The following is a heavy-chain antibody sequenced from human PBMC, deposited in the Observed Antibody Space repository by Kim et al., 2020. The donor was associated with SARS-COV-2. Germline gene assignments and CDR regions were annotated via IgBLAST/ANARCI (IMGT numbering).Heavy chain of an antibody. CDR1: GFTFSSYS. CDR3: ASQLGDSFHYYYYGMDV. V-gene: IGHV3-48*02. CDR2: ISSSSSTI. Sequence: GGSLRLSCAASGFTFSSYSMNWVRQAPGKGLEWVSYISSSSSTIYYADSVKGRFTISRDNAKNSLYLQMNSLRDEDTAVYYCASQLGDSFHYYYYGMDVWGQGNPVTGS. J-gene: IGHJ6*02. D-gene: IGHD5-18*01.